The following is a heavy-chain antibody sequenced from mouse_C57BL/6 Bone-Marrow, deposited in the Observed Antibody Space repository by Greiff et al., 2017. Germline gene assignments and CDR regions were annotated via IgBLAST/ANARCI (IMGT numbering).Heavy chain of an antibody. J-gene: IGHJ1*03. CDR2: INPNYGTT. CDR3: ACYSKHSLGDFDV. V-gene: IGHV1-39*01. Sequence: VQLQQSGPELVKPGASVKISCKASGYSFTDYNMNWVKQSNGKSLEWIGVINPNYGTTSYNQKFKGKATLTVDQSSSTAYMQLNSLTSEYSAVYDGACYSKHSLGDFDVWGTGTTVTVAS. D-gene: IGHD2-5*01. CDR1: GYSFTDYN.